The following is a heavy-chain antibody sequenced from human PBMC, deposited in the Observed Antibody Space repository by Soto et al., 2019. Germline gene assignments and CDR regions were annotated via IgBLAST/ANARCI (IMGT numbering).Heavy chain of an antibody. CDR3: AKPQVDCSSTTCYSDYYYYYGMDV. V-gene: IGHV3-7*03. CDR1: GFIFSSSW. D-gene: IGHD2-2*01. J-gene: IGHJ6*02. Sequence: GGSLRLSCAASGFIFSSSWMSWVRQAPGKGLEWVANIKQEGSQKYYVDSVKGRFTNSRDNAKNSLYLQMNRLRAEDTAVYYCAKPQVDCSSTTCYSDYYYYYGMDVWGQGTTVTVSS. CDR2: IKQEGSQK.